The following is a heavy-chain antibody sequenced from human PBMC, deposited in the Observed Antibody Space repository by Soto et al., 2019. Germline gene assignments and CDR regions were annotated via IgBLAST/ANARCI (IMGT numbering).Heavy chain of an antibody. CDR2: IYSGGST. CDR1: GFTFSSNY. Sequence: GGSLRLSCAASGFTFSSNYMSWVRQAPGKGLEWVSVIYSGGSTYYADTVKGRFTISRHNSKNTLYLQMNSLRAEDTAVYYCARGVIAVAGLLKYWGQGTLVTVSS. V-gene: IGHV3-53*04. J-gene: IGHJ4*02. CDR3: ARGVIAVAGLLKY. D-gene: IGHD6-19*01.